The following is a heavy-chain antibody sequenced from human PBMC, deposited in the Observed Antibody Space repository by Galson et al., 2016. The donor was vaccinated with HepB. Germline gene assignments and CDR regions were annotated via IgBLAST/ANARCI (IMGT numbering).Heavy chain of an antibody. CDR1: GGSFNANY. CDR3: ARVVVAATNWFDP. V-gene: IGHV4-34*01. D-gene: IGHD2-15*01. J-gene: IGHJ5*02. CDR2: INYAGST. Sequence: SETLSLTCGVYGGSFNANYWTWIRQPPGKGLEWIGEINYAGSTKYNPSLKSRFTILVDTSKNQFSLNFTSMTAADTAVYYCARVVVAATNWFDPWGQGTLVTVSS.